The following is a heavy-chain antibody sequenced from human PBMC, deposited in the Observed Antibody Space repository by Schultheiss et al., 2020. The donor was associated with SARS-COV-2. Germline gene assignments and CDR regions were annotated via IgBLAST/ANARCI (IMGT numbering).Heavy chain of an antibody. CDR3: ARVKYSSGWSPFDY. Sequence: GGSLRLSCAASGFTFSSYGMHWVRQAPGKGLEWVAVISYDGSNKYYADSVKGRFTISRDNSKNTLYLQMNSLRAEDTAVYYCARVKYSSGWSPFDYWGQGTLVTVSS. CDR1: GFTFSSYG. CDR2: ISYDGSNK. D-gene: IGHD6-19*01. V-gene: IGHV3-30*03. J-gene: IGHJ4*02.